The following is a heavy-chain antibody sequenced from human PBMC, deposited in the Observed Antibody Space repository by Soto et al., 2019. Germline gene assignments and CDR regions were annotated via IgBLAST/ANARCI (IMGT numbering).Heavy chain of an antibody. V-gene: IGHV1-69*02. J-gene: IGHJ4*02. Sequence: QVQLVQSGAEVKPPGSSVKVSCKASGGAFISYTINWVRQAPGRRREWMGRIIPILNVTNYAQTFQGRVTITADKSTSTAYMELSSLRSDDTSVYFCARGAGYFDYWGQGTLVTVSS. CDR2: IIPILNVT. CDR3: ARGAGYFDY. CDR1: GGAFISYT.